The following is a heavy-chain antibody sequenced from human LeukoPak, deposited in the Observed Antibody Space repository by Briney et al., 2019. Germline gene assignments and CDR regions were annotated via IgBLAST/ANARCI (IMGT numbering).Heavy chain of an antibody. CDR1: GGSISSGGYS. Sequence: PSETLSLTCAVSGGSISSGGYSWSWVRQPPGTGLEWIGYIYYSGSTYYNPSRKSRVTISVDTSKNQFSLKLSSVTAADTAVYYCARGMSPQNYYDSSGYSTSFDYWGQGTLVTVSS. V-gene: IGHV4-30-4*07. J-gene: IGHJ4*02. CDR3: ARGMSPQNYYDSSGYSTSFDY. CDR2: IYYSGST. D-gene: IGHD3-22*01.